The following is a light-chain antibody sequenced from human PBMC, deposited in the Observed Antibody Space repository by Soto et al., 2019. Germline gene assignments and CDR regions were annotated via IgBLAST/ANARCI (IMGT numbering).Light chain of an antibody. J-gene: IGLJ2*01. CDR2: EVT. Sequence: QSALTQPASVSGSPGQSITISCTGTSSDVGSYNLVSWYQQHPGKTPKLMIYEVTNRPSGVSIRFSGSKSGNTASLTISGLQAEDEADYYCCSYAGATTFVVFGGGTKVTVL. V-gene: IGLV2-23*02. CDR3: CSYAGATTFVV. CDR1: SSDVGSYNL.